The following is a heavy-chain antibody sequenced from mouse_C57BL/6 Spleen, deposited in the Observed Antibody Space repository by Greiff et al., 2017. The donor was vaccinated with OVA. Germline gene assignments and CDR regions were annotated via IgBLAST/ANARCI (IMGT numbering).Heavy chain of an antibody. D-gene: IGHD1-1*01. Sequence: QVQLKQPGAELVRPGTSVKLSCKASGYTFTSYWMHWVKQRPGQGLEWIGVIDPSDSYTNYNQKFKGKATLTVDTSSSTAYMQLSSLTSEDSAVYYCARWVFTTVVFDYWGQGTTLTVSS. CDR2: IDPSDSYT. CDR3: ARWVFTTVVFDY. J-gene: IGHJ2*01. V-gene: IGHV1-59*01. CDR1: GYTFTSYW.